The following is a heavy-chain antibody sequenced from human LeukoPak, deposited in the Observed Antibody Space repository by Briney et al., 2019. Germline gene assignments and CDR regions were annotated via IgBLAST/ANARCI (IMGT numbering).Heavy chain of an antibody. D-gene: IGHD6-19*01. V-gene: IGHV4-59*08. J-gene: IGHJ4*02. Sequence: SETLSLTCTVSGGSINSHYWSWIRRSPGKGLEWIGDIYYSGSTKYNPSFKSRVTISVDTPKNDLSLRLTSVLAADTAIYYCVRRDNTGWNYFDCWGQGILVTVSS. CDR3: VRRDNTGWNYFDC. CDR1: GGSINSHY. CDR2: IYYSGST.